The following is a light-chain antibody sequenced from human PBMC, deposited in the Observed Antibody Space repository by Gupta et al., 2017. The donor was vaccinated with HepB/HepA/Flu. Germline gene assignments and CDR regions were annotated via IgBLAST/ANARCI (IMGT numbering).Light chain of an antibody. J-gene: IGLJ1*01. CDR1: SSDVGGYSY. CDR3: SSYTSSFTRV. CDR2: DVS. V-gene: IGLV2-14*03. Sequence: QSALTQPASVSGSPGQSITISCTGTSSDVGGYSYVSWYQQHPGKAPKPIIYDVSNRPSGVSDRFSGSKSGNTASLTISGLQAEDEADYYCSSYTSSFTRVFGTGTKVTVL.